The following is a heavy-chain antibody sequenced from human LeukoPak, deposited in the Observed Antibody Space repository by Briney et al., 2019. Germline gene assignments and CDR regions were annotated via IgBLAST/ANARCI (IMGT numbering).Heavy chain of an antibody. V-gene: IGHV4-34*01. J-gene: IGHJ3*02. CDR1: GGSFSGYY. CDR2: INHSGST. Sequence: SETLSLTCAVYGGSFSGYYWSWIRQPPGKGLERIGEINHSGSTNYNPSLKSRVTISVDTSKNQFSLKLSSVTAADTAVYYCARVRCSGGSCYRRVAFDIWGQGTMVTVSS. D-gene: IGHD2-15*01. CDR3: ARVRCSGGSCYRRVAFDI.